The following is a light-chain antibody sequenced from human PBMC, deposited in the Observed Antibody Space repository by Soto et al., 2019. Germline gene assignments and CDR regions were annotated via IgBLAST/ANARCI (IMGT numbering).Light chain of an antibody. CDR3: HHYGYGADT. Sequence: ELVLTQSTGTLSLSPGERATLSCRANESVRNNSLAWYQQQPGQPPRLLIFGASSRATGIPDRITGIGSGADFSLTSSRLEPADFAVYFCHHYGYGADTFGQGTKLEIK. J-gene: IGKJ2*01. CDR1: ESVRNNS. CDR2: GAS. V-gene: IGKV3-20*01.